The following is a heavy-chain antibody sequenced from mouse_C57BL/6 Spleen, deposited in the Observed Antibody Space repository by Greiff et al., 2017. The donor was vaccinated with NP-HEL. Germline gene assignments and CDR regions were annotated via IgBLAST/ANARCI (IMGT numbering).Heavy chain of an antibody. Sequence: EVQLQQSGPELVKPGASVKISCKASGYTFTDYYMNWVKQSHGKSLEWIGDINPNNGGTSYNQKFKGKATLTVDKSSSTAYMELRSLTSEDSAVYYGARPDGNYGAWFAYWGQGTLVTVSA. CDR2: INPNNGGT. J-gene: IGHJ3*01. CDR1: GYTFTDYY. CDR3: ARPDGNYGAWFAY. D-gene: IGHD2-1*01. V-gene: IGHV1-26*01.